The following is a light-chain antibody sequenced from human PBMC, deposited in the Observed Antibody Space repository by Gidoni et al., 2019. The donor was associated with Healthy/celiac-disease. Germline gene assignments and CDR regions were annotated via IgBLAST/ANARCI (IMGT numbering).Light chain of an antibody. Sequence: SYALTQPPSVSVSPGQPASITCSGDKLGDKYACWYQQKPGQSPVLVIYQDSKRPSGIPERFSGSNSGNTATLTISGTQARDEADYYCQAWDSSTVVFGGGTKLTVL. J-gene: IGLJ2*01. CDR2: QDS. CDR3: QAWDSSTVV. CDR1: KLGDKY. V-gene: IGLV3-1*01.